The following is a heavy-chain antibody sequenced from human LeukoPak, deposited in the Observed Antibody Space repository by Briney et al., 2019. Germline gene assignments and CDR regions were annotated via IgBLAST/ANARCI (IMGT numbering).Heavy chain of an antibody. CDR1: GFAFDDFA. D-gene: IGHD2-2*01. J-gene: IGHJ4*02. CDR2: ISGNGGST. Sequence: GGSLRLSCAASGFAFDDFAMNWVRQAPGKGLEWVSLISGNGGSTYYADSVKDRFTISRDNNKNSLHLQMNSLKTEDTALYYCAKVLLTRVASCSSSSCFAARWASDFWGQGTLVTVSS. V-gene: IGHV3-43*02. CDR3: AKVLLTRVASCSSSSCFAARWASDF.